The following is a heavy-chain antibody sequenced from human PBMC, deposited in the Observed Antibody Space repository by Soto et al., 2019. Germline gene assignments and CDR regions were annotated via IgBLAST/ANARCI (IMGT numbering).Heavy chain of an antibody. Sequence: VQLLESGGSLVQAGGSLRLSCVVSGFRLTNSGMHWVRQAPGKGLEWVAVISYDGSNKYYADSVKGRFTISRDNSKNTLYLQMNSLRAEDTAVYYCAKDLYYDFWSGYPDYWGQGTLVTVSS. CDR3: AKDLYYDFWSGYPDY. D-gene: IGHD3-3*01. V-gene: IGHV3-30*18. CDR1: GFRLTNSG. J-gene: IGHJ4*02. CDR2: ISYDGSNK.